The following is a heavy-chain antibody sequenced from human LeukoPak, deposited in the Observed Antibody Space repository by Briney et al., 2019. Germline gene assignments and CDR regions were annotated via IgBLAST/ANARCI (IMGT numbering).Heavy chain of an antibody. CDR2: ISYDGSNK. CDR1: GFTFNSYA. D-gene: IGHD6-19*01. Sequence: GRSLRLSCAASGFTFNSYAMHWVRQAPGKGLEWVAVISYDGSNKYYADSVKGRFTISRDNSKNTLYLQMNSLRAEDTAVYYCARDLYGSSGWYNVLDYWGQGTLVTVSS. CDR3: ARDLYGSSGWYNVLDY. V-gene: IGHV3-30*04. J-gene: IGHJ4*02.